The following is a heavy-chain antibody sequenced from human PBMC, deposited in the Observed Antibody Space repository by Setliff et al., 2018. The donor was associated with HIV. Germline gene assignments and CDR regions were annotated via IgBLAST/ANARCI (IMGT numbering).Heavy chain of an antibody. CDR1: GQFITSDYH. V-gene: IGHV4-38-2*01. CDR3: ARCLYASNGDAFDI. J-gene: IGHJ3*02. Sequence: SETLSLTCAVSGQFITSDYHWGWIRQPPGKGLEWIASIHHSGVTSYNSSLESRVTISLDTSKNQFSLNLNSVTAADTAVYYCARCLYASNGDAFDIWGQGTMVTVSS. CDR2: IHHSGVT. D-gene: IGHD2-8*01.